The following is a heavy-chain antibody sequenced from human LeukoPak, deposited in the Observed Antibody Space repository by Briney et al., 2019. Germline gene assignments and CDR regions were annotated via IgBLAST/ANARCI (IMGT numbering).Heavy chain of an antibody. J-gene: IGHJ4*02. Sequence: ASVEVSCKASGYTFTSYYMHWVRQAPGQGLEWMGIINPSGGSTSYAQKFQGRVTMTRDMSTSTVYMELSSLRSGDTAVYYCAKAAAQRFSDYWGQGTLVTVSS. V-gene: IGHV1-46*01. D-gene: IGHD6-13*01. CDR3: AKAAAQRFSDY. CDR2: INPSGGST. CDR1: GYTFTSYY.